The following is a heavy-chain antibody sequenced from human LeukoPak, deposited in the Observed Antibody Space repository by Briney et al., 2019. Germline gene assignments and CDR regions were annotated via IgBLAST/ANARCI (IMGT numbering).Heavy chain of an antibody. CDR1: GFTFSSYW. Sequence: PGGSLRLSCAASGFTFSSYWMHWVRQAPGKGLVWVSRINSDGSSTSYADSVKGRFTISRDNVKNTLYLQMNSLRAEDTVVYYCAREVPTHSSEAFDYWGQGTLVTVSS. CDR3: AREVPTHSSEAFDY. J-gene: IGHJ4*02. CDR2: INSDGSST. V-gene: IGHV3-74*01.